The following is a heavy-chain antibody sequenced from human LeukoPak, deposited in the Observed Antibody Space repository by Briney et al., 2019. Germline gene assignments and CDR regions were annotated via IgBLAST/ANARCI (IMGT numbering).Heavy chain of an antibody. D-gene: IGHD5-12*01. CDR2: ISGTGSGT. Sequence: PGGSLRLSCAASEFTFSSYAMGWVRQAPGKGLEWVASISGTGSGTYYADSVKGRFTISRDNSKNEMYLQMNSLRAEDTAVYYCVKDFGNRVATVDCWGQGTLVTVSS. J-gene: IGHJ4*02. CDR1: EFTFSSYA. CDR3: VKDFGNRVATVDC. V-gene: IGHV3-23*01.